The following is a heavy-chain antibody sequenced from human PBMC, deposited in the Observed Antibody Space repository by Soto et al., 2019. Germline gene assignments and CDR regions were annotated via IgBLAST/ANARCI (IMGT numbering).Heavy chain of an antibody. V-gene: IGHV4-59*11. D-gene: IGHD7-27*01. CDR3: ARSNWFFDY. Sequence: QVQLQESGPGLVKPSETLSLTCTVSGGSINNHYWSWIRQPQGQGLEWIGYIYYSGSTNYNPSLKSRVTMSLDTSKNQSALKLSSLTAADTAIYYCARSNWFFDYWGQGTLVTVSS. CDR1: GGSINNHY. CDR2: IYYSGST. J-gene: IGHJ4*02.